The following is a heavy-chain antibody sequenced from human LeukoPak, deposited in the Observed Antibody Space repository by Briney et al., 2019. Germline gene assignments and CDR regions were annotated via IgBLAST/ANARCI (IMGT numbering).Heavy chain of an antibody. V-gene: IGHV3-23*01. D-gene: IGHD2-15*01. CDR3: AKRYCGGAACYSMD. Sequence: GXSLRLSCAASGFTFSSHAMTWVRQTPGKGLEWVSTITANGGSTYYADSVKGRFTISRDNPKNTLYLQMNGLRAEDTAIYYCAKRYCGGAACYSMDWGQGTLVTASS. J-gene: IGHJ4*02. CDR2: ITANGGST. CDR1: GFTFSSHA.